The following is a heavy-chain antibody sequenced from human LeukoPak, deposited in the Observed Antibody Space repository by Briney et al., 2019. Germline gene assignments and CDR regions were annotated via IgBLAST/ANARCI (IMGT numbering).Heavy chain of an antibody. CDR1: GGSISSYY. V-gene: IGHV4-4*07. Sequence: SETLSLTCTVSGGSISSYYWSWIRQSAGKGLEWIGRIYASGTTRYNPSLNSRVTMSVDTSKNQFSLKLSSVTAADTAVYYCATRYYYGSGSLDYWGQGTLVTVSS. J-gene: IGHJ4*02. CDR2: IYASGTT. D-gene: IGHD3-10*01. CDR3: ATRYYYGSGSLDY.